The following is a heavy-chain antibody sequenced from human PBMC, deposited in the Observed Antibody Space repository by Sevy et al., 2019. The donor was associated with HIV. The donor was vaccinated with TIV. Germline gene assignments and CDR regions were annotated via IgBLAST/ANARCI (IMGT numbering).Heavy chain of an antibody. D-gene: IGHD3-22*01. V-gene: IGHV3-21*01. J-gene: IGHJ6*02. Sequence: GGSLRLSCAASGFTFSNYNMTWVRQAPGKGLEWVSFISSSSGSIYYADSPKGRFTISRDNAKNSLYLQMNSLRAEDTAVYYCARDRDTIVKNKYYYYGMDVWGQGTTVTVSS. CDR3: ARDRDTIVKNKYYYYGMDV. CDR1: GFTFSNYN. CDR2: ISSSSGSI.